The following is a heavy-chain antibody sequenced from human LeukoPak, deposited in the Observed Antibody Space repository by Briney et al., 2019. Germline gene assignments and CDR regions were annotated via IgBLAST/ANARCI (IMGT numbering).Heavy chain of an antibody. CDR2: ISGSGGST. Sequence: GGSLRLSCAASGFTFSSYAMSWVRQAPGKGLKWVSAISGSGGSTYYADSVKGRFTISRDNSKNTLYLQMNSLRAEDTAVYYCAKDRDSSGTNFDYWGQGTLVTVSS. V-gene: IGHV3-23*01. CDR1: GFTFSSYA. D-gene: IGHD3-22*01. J-gene: IGHJ4*02. CDR3: AKDRDSSGTNFDY.